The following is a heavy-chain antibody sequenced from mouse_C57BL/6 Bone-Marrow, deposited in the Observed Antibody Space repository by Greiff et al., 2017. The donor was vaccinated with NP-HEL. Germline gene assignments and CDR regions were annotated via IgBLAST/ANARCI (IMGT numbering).Heavy chain of an antibody. J-gene: IGHJ1*03. D-gene: IGHD1-1*01. V-gene: IGHV1-52*01. CDR3: ARTRARSGSSYVGYWYFDV. Sequence: QVQLQQPGAELVRPGSSVKLSCKASGYTFTSYWMHWVKQRPIQGLEWIGNIDPSDSETHYNQKFKDKATLTVDKSSSTAYMQLSSLTSEDSAVYYCARTRARSGSSYVGYWYFDVWGTGTTVTVSS. CDR1: GYTFTSYW. CDR2: IDPSDSET.